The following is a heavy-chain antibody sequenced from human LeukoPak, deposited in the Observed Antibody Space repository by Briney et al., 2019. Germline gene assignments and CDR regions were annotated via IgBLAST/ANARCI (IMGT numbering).Heavy chain of an antibody. J-gene: IGHJ4*02. CDR1: GFTFSSYE. D-gene: IGHD6-13*01. CDR2: ISSSGSTI. CDR3: ARKAAAVTYYFDY. Sequence: RGSLRLSCAASGFTFSSYEMNWVRQAPGKGLEWVSYISSSGSTIYYADSVKGRFTISRDNAKNSLYLQMNSLRAEDTAVYYCARKAAAVTYYFDYWGQGTLVTVSS. V-gene: IGHV3-48*03.